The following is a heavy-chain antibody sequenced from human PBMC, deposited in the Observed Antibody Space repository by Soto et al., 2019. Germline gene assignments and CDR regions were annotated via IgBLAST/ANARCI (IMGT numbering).Heavy chain of an antibody. Sequence: XVSLRLSCAASGFIFNNYAMSWVRQAPGKGLEWVSTISGSGANTYYPDSVKGRFTISRDNSKNTLYIQMNSLRAEDTAVYYCAKDYGSSRYFFDYWGQGTLVTVSS. J-gene: IGHJ4*02. CDR1: GFIFNNYA. CDR2: ISGSGANT. V-gene: IGHV3-23*01. D-gene: IGHD6-19*01. CDR3: AKDYGSSRYFFDY.